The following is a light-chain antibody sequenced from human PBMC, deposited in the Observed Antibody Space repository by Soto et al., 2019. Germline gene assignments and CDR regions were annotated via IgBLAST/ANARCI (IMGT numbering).Light chain of an antibody. J-gene: IGLJ2*01. CDR1: SSDVGGYNY. CDR2: EVS. Sequence: QSALTQPASVSGSPGQSITISCTGTSSDVGGYNYVSWYQQHSGKAPKLMIYEVSNRPSGVSNPFSGSKSGNTASLTISGRQAKDKPDYYCSSYTSSSPHVVFGGGTKLTVL. V-gene: IGLV2-14*01. CDR3: SSYTSSSPHVV.